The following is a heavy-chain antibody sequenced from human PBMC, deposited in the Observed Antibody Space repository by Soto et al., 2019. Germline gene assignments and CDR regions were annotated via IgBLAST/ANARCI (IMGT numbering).Heavy chain of an antibody. CDR3: AKADGYSYGFPYNWFDP. J-gene: IGHJ5*02. CDR1: GGTFSNYA. D-gene: IGHD5-18*01. Sequence: QVQLVQSGAEVKKPGSSVKVSCKASGGTFSNYAISWVRQAPGQGLEWMGGIIPIFGTANYAQKFQGRVTITADESTSTAYMELSSLRSEDTAVYYCAKADGYSYGFPYNWFDPWGQGTLVTVSS. CDR2: IIPIFGTA. V-gene: IGHV1-69*01.